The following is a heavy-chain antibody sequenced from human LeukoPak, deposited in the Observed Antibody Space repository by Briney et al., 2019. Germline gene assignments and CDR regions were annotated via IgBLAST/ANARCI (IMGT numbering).Heavy chain of an antibody. CDR1: GYTFTSYD. Sequence: ASVKVSCKASGYTFTSYDINWVRQATGQGLEWMGWMNPNTGNTGYAQKFQGRVTMTRNTSISTAYMELSSLRSEDMAAYYCARGGWAAAYGNYWGQGTLVTVSS. D-gene: IGHD1-14*01. J-gene: IGHJ4*02. CDR3: ARGGWAAAYGNY. CDR2: MNPNTGNT. V-gene: IGHV1-8*01.